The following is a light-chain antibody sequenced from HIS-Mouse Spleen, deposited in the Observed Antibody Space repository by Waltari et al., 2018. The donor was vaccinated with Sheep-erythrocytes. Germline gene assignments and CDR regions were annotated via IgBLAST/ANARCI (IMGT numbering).Light chain of an antibody. CDR3: QKYNSAPPT. Sequence: DIQMTQSPSSLSASGGDRVTNTSRASQSISNYLAWYQQKPGKVPKLLIYAASTLQSGVPSRFSGSGSGTDFTLTISSLQPEDIATYYCQKYNSAPPTFGQGTKVEIK. J-gene: IGKJ1*01. V-gene: IGKV1-27*01. CDR2: AAS. CDR1: QSISNY.